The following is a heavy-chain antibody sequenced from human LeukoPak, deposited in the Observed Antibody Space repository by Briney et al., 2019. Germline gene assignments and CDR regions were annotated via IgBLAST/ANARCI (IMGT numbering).Heavy chain of an antibody. V-gene: IGHV3-7*01. D-gene: IGHD2-15*01. CDR1: GFTFSSYW. J-gene: IGHJ6*03. CDR2: IKQDGSEK. Sequence: GGSLRLSCAASGFTFSSYWMSWVRPAPGKGLEWVANIKQDGSEKYYVDSVKGRFTISRDNAKNSLYLQMNSLRAEDTAVYYCARDFEDSDYYYYYMDVWGKGTTVTVSS. CDR3: ARDFEDSDYYYYYMDV.